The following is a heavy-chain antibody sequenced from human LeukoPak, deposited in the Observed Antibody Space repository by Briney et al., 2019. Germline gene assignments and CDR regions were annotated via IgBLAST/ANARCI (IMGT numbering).Heavy chain of an antibody. CDR2: IYYSGST. Sequence: SETLSLTCTVSGGSISSSSYYWGWIRQPPGKGLEWIGSIYYSGSTYYNPSLESRVTISVDTSKNQFPLKLSSVTAADTAVYYCARHPIVPGIAAAGGDWFDPWGQGTLVTVSS. CDR1: GGSISSSSYY. CDR3: ARHPIVPGIAAAGGDWFDP. D-gene: IGHD6-13*01. V-gene: IGHV4-39*01. J-gene: IGHJ5*02.